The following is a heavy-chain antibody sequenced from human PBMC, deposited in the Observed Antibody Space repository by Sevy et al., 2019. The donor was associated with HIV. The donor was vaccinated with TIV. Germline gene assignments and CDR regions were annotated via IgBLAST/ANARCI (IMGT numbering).Heavy chain of an antibody. CDR3: AASGGVTDYGMDV. D-gene: IGHD3-16*01. CDR2: ISSSGSTK. Sequence: GGSLRLSCEASGFTFSSYDMNWVRQAPGKGLEWVSYISSSGSTKYYPDSVKGGFTTARDNSKNSLYLQMNRRRAEDTAVYYCAASGGVTDYGMDVWGQGTTVTVSS. V-gene: IGHV3-48*03. J-gene: IGHJ6*02. CDR1: GFTFSSYD.